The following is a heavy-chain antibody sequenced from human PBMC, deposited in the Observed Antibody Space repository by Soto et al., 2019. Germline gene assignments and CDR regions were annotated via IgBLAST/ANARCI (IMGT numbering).Heavy chain of an antibody. V-gene: IGHV3-30*18. D-gene: IGHD5-12*01. Sequence: QVQLVESGGGVVQPGRSLRLSCAASGFTFSSYGMHWVRQAPGKGLEWVAVISYDGSNKYYADSVKGRFTIYRDNSKNPLYPQMNSLRAEDPPVYYCAEDRGSSGMDVWGKGTKVTVSS. CDR1: GFTFSSYG. J-gene: IGHJ6*04. CDR2: ISYDGSNK. CDR3: AEDRGSSGMDV.